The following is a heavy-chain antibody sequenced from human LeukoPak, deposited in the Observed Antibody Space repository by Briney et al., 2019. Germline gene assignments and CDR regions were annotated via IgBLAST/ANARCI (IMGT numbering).Heavy chain of an antibody. CDR1: GFTVSSNY. J-gene: IGHJ4*02. D-gene: IGHD3-10*02. CDR2: IYSGGST. Sequence: PGGSLRLSCAASGFTVSSNYMSWVRQAPGKGLEWVSIIYSGGSTYYADSVKGRFTISRDDSKNTLYLQMNSLRAEDTAVYYCANGLAGYYVSSSWGQGTLVTVSS. V-gene: IGHV3-66*01. CDR3: ANGLAGYYVSSS.